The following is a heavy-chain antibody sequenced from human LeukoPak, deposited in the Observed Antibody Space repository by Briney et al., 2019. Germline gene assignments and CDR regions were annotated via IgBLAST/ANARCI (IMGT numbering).Heavy chain of an antibody. CDR2: ISYTGST. V-gene: IGHV4-59*02. CDR3: ARDDYRGVTNFDP. J-gene: IGHJ5*02. D-gene: IGHD3-10*01. Sequence: SETLSLTCTVSGGSVSPYFWSWIRQPPGKGLEWIGYISYTGSTNYNPSLKSRVTISVDTSKNQFSLQLTSVTAADTAVYYCARDDYRGVTNFDPWGQGTLVTVSS. CDR1: GGSVSPYF.